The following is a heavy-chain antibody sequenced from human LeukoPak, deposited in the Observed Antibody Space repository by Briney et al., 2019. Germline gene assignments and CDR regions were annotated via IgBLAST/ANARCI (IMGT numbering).Heavy chain of an antibody. CDR1: GGSISSSTYF. CDR2: IYYSGST. J-gene: IGHJ3*01. D-gene: IGHD3-3*01. Sequence: SETLSLTCTVSGGSISSSTYFWGWIRQPPGKGLEWIGTIYYSGSTYYNPSLKSRVTISVDSSKNQFSLRLSSVTAADTAVYYCARFGGPHAFWGQGTMVTVSS. V-gene: IGHV4-39*07. CDR3: ARFGGPHAF.